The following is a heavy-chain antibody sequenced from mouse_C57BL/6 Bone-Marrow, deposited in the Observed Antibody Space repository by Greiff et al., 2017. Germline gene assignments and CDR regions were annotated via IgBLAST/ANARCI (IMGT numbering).Heavy chain of an antibody. CDR3: ARPIYYGYDNYAMDY. D-gene: IGHD2-2*01. V-gene: IGHV1-55*01. CDR1: GYTFTSYW. Sequence: QVQLKQPGAELVKPGASVKMSCKASGYTFTSYWITWVKQRPGQGLEWIGDIYPGSGSTNYNEKFKSKATLTVDTSSSTAYMQLSSLTSEDSAVYYCARPIYYGYDNYAMDYWGQGTSVTVSS. CDR2: IYPGSGST. J-gene: IGHJ4*01.